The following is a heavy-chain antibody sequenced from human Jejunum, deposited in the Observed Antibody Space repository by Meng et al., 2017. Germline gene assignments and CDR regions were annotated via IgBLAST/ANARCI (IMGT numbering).Heavy chain of an antibody. Sequence: SLMLSFAASGFPFVDYAMHWDRQPPGQGLEWVSRITWNSGTIDHADSVKGRFTIYRDNATHSLYLQMTSLRADDTALYYCAKEGYYNSGGYYTHFFDYWGQGTLVTVSS. J-gene: IGHJ4*02. CDR1: GFPFVDYA. D-gene: IGHD3-22*01. V-gene: IGHV3-9*01. CDR2: ITWNSGTI. CDR3: AKEGYYNSGGYYTHFFDY.